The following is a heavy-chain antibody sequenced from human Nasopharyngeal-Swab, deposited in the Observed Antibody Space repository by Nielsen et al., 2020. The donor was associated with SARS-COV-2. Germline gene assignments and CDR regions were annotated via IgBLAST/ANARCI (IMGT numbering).Heavy chain of an antibody. J-gene: IGHJ6*02. CDR3: ARDLDSSGYYGMDV. Sequence: ASVKVSCKASGYTFTSYAMHWVRQAPGQRLEWMGWINAGNGNTKYSQKFQGRVTITRDTSASTAYMELSSLRSEDTAVYYCARDLDSSGYYGMDVWGQGTTVTVSS. CDR1: GYTFTSYA. CDR2: INAGNGNT. V-gene: IGHV1-3*01. D-gene: IGHD3-22*01.